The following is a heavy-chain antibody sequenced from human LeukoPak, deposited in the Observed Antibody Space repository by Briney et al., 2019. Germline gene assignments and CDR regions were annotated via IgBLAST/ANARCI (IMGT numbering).Heavy chain of an antibody. CDR2: ISGNGGNT. Sequence: RGSLRLSCAASGFTFTTYAMTWVRQAPGKGLEWVSIISGNGGNTYYADSVKGRFTISRDNSKNTAYLQMNSLRTEDTAVYYCTKAATRSSFDFWAQGTIVAFSS. CDR3: TKAATRSSFDF. D-gene: IGHD3-10*01. CDR1: GFTFTTYA. V-gene: IGHV3-23*01. J-gene: IGHJ3*01.